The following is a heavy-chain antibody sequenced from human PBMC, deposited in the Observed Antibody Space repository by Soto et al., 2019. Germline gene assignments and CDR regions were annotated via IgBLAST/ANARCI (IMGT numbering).Heavy chain of an antibody. J-gene: IGHJ6*02. V-gene: IGHV4-59*01. Sequence: SETLSLTCTVSGGSISGYYWSWIRQPPGKGLEWIGNVYYSGGAKYNPSVKRRVSIAVDTSKNQFSLNLSSVTAADTAVYYCTRDGDGRMTTNPYYYYGMDVWGPGITVTVSS. CDR2: VYYSGGA. CDR1: GGSISGYY. D-gene: IGHD2-21*02. CDR3: TRDGDGRMTTNPYYYYGMDV.